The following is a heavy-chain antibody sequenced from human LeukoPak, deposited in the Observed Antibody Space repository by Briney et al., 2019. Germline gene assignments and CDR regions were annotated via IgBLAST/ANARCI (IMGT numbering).Heavy chain of an antibody. Sequence: ASVKVSCKASGGTFSSYAISWVRQAPGQGLEWMGRIIPIFGTANYAQKFQGRVTITTDESTSTAYMGLSSLRSEDTAVYYCARAAPHYYFDYWGQGTLVTVSS. CDR3: ARAAPHYYFDY. V-gene: IGHV1-69*05. CDR1: GGTFSSYA. J-gene: IGHJ4*02. CDR2: IIPIFGTA.